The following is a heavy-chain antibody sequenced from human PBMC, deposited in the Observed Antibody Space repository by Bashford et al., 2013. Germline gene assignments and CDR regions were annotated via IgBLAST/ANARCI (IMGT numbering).Heavy chain of an antibody. CDR2: ITGTSGYT. D-gene: IGHD3-10*01. J-gene: IGHJ4*02. CDR3: AVMLWFGELSVY. V-gene: IGHV3-23*01. Sequence: VRQAPGKGLEWVSGITGTSGYTYYADSVKGRFTISRDNSKNTLYLHMSSLRADDTAVYYCAVMLWFGELSVYWGQGTRVTVSS.